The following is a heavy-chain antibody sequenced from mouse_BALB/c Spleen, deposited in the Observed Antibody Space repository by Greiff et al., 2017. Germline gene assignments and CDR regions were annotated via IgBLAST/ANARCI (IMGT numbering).Heavy chain of an antibody. CDR1: GDSITSGY. D-gene: IGHD1-2*01. CDR3: ARYNDPDGPFDY. V-gene: IGHV3-8*02. J-gene: IGHJ2*01. CDR2: ISYSGST. Sequence: EVMLVESGPSLVKPSQTLSLTCSVTGDSITSGYWNWIRKFPGNKLEYMGYISYSGSTYYNPSLKSRISITRDTSKNQYYLQLNSVTTEDTATYYCARYNDPDGPFDYWGQGTTLTVSS.